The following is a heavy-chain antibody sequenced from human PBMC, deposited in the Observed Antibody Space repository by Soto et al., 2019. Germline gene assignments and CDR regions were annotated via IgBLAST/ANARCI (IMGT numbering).Heavy chain of an antibody. D-gene: IGHD2-15*01. CDR3: ARDGYIVVVVAATRQAPDYYYHGMDV. CDR1: GYTFTSYG. Sequence: ASVKVSCKASGYTFTSYGISWVRQAPGQGFEWMRWISAYNGNTNYAQKLQGRVTMTTDTSTSTAYMELRSLRSDDTAVYYCARDGYIVVVVAATRQAPDYYYHGMDVWGQGTTVTVSS. V-gene: IGHV1-18*01. J-gene: IGHJ6*02. CDR2: ISAYNGNT.